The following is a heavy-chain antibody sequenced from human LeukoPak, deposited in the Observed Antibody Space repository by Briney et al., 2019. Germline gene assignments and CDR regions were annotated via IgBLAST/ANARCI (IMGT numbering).Heavy chain of an antibody. Sequence: PGGPLRLSCAASGFTFSSYAMHWVRQAPGKGLEWVAVISYDGSNKYYADSVKGRFTISRDNSKNTLYLQMNSLRAEDTAVYYCAKDFIGPGYSYGYSFFFDYWGQGTLVTVSS. CDR1: GFTFSSYA. V-gene: IGHV3-30*04. CDR3: AKDFIGPGYSYGYSFFFDY. J-gene: IGHJ4*02. CDR2: ISYDGSNK. D-gene: IGHD5-18*01.